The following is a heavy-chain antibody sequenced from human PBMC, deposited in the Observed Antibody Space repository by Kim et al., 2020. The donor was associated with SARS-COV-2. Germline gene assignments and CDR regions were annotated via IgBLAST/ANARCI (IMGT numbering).Heavy chain of an antibody. CDR2: ISESGATT. CDR3: AKSVASGVRMFGF. Sequence: GGSLRLSCAASGFTFSSYPLSWIRQAPGKGLEWVSAISESGATTHYADSVKGRFTISRDNSRNTLYLQMNSLRAEDTAVYYCAKSVASGVRMFGFWGQGT. D-gene: IGHD3-3*02. J-gene: IGHJ4*02. V-gene: IGHV3-23*01. CDR1: GFTFSSYP.